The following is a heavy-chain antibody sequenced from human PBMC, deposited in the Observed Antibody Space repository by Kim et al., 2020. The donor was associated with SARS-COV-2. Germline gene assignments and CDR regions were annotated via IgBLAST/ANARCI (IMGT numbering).Heavy chain of an antibody. J-gene: IGHJ5*02. CDR1: GDSISSSSDY. CDR3: ARISYFYESSGGFGCDP. Sequence: SETLSLTCTVSGDSISSSSDYWGWIRQPPGKGLEWIGTIYYGGSTYYNRSLKSRVTISGDKSKNQFYLKLSSVTAADTAMYYCARISYFYESSGGFGCDPWGQGTLVTVSS. V-gene: IGHV4-39*07. CDR2: IYYGGST. D-gene: IGHD3-22*01.